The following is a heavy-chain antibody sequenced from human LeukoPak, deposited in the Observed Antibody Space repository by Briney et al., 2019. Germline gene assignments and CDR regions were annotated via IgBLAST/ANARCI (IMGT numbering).Heavy chain of an antibody. CDR2: INHSGST. CDR1: GGSFSGYY. CDR3: ARRLVGSSGHFDY. V-gene: IGHV4-34*01. D-gene: IGHD1-26*01. J-gene: IGHJ4*02. Sequence: SETLSLTCAVYGGSFSGYYWSWIRQPPGKGLEWIGEINHSGSTNYNPSLKSRVTISLDTSRNQFSLKLNSVTAADTAVYYCARRLVGSSGHFDYWGQGTLVTVSS.